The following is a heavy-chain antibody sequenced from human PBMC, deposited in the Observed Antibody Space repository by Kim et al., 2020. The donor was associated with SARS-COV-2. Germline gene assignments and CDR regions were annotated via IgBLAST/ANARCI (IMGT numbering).Heavy chain of an antibody. CDR1: GFTFSTYW. J-gene: IGHJ6*02. D-gene: IGHD3-22*01. CDR2: IKGDGRES. CDR3: ARESSGYGLYFYGMDV. Sequence: GGSLRLSCAASGFTFSTYWMIWVRQAPGKGLEWVSTIKGDGRESHYVDSVKGRFTISRDNAKNSLNLQMNSLRAEDTALYYCARESSGYGLYFYGMDVWGLGTTVTVSS. V-gene: IGHV3-7*01.